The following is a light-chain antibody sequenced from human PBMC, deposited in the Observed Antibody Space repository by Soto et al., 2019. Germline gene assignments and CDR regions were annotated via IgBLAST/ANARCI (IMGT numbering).Light chain of an antibody. CDR3: QQYKIWPPIT. Sequence: EIVMPQSPGTLSVSPGERATLSCGASQSIDNSLAWYQQTPGQATRLRLYGASTRATGVPARFSGSGSGTEFTLTISSLQSEDFAVYYGQQYKIWPPITCGQGTRLEI. CDR1: QSIDNS. CDR2: GAS. V-gene: IGKV3-15*01. J-gene: IGKJ5*01.